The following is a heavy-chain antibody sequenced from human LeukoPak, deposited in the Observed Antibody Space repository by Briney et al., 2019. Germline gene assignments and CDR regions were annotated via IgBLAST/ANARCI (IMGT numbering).Heavy chain of an antibody. J-gene: IGHJ4*02. CDR3: ARRYYYGSGRDFDY. CDR1: GGSFSGYY. D-gene: IGHD3-10*01. Sequence: KSSETLSLTCAVYGGSFSGYYWSWIRQPPGKGLEWIGEINHSGSTNYNPSLKSRVTISVDTSKNQFSLKLSSVTAADTAVYYCARRYYYGSGRDFDYWGQGTLVTVSS. CDR2: INHSGST. V-gene: IGHV4-34*01.